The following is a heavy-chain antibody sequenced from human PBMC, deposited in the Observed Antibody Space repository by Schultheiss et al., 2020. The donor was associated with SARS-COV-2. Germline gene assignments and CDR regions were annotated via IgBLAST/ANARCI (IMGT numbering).Heavy chain of an antibody. D-gene: IGHD2-8*01. CDR1: GYSFTSYW. CDR2: IYPGDSDT. V-gene: IGHV5-51*01. Sequence: GGSLRLSCKGSGYSFTSYWIGWVRQMPGKGLEWMGIIYPGDSDTRYSPSFQGQVTISADKSISTAYLRWSSLKASDTAMYYCARRGPCTNGVCLGSFDPWGQGALVTVSS. CDR3: ARRGPCTNGVCLGSFDP. J-gene: IGHJ5*02.